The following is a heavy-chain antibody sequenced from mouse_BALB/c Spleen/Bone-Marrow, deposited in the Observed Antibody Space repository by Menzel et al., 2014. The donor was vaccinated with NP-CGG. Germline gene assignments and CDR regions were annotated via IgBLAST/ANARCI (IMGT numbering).Heavy chain of an antibody. V-gene: IGHV6-6*02. J-gene: IGHJ3*01. CDR3: STGFAY. CDR2: IRLKSNNYAT. CDR1: GFTFSNYW. Sequence: EVQVVESGGGLVQPGGSMKLSCVASGFTFSNYWMNWVRQSPEKGLEWVAEIRLKSNNYATHYAESVKGRFTISRDDSKSSVYLQMNNLRAEDTGIYYCSTGFAYWGQGTLVTVSA. D-gene: IGHD4-1*02.